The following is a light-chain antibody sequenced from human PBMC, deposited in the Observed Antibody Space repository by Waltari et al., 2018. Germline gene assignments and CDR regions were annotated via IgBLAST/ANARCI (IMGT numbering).Light chain of an antibody. CDR1: QSVSSN. J-gene: IGKJ2*01. Sequence: IVMTQSPATLTVSPGERATLSCRASQSVSSNLAWYQQQPGQAPRLLIYGASTRATGIPARVSGSGSGTEFTLTISSLQSEDFAVYYCQQYNNWPPYTFGQGTKLEIK. V-gene: IGKV3-15*01. CDR3: QQYNNWPPYT. CDR2: GAS.